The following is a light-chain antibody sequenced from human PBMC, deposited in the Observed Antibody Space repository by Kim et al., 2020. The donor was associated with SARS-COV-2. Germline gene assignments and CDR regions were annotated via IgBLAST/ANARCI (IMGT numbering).Light chain of an antibody. CDR2: AAS. CDR3: RQANSFPLT. V-gene: IGKV1D-12*01. CDR1: QGISSW. Sequence: ASVGDRVTITCRATQGISSWLAWYQQKPGKAPKLLFDAASTLQSGVPSRFSGSGSGPDFTLTISSLQPEDFATYFCRQANSFPLTFGGGTKVDIK. J-gene: IGKJ4*01.